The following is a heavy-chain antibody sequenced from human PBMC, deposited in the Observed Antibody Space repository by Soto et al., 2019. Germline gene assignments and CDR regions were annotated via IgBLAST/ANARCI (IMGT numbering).Heavy chain of an antibody. V-gene: IGHV1-46*01. CDR1: GYRFTAYY. CDR3: ARSPPLRECPGGDCSHFDY. D-gene: IGHD2-21*02. Sequence: QVQLVQSGAGVQKPGASVKVSCEASGYRFTAYYMHWVRQAPGQGLEWMAIIHPSSGVANYAQRFQGRFTMTRDTSTSTVYMELSRLRSEDTAVYYCARSPPLRECPGGDCSHFDYWGQGTLVTVS. J-gene: IGHJ4*02. CDR2: IHPSSGVA.